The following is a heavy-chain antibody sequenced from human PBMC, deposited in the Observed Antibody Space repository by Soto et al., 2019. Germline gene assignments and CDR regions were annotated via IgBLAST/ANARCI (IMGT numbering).Heavy chain of an antibody. V-gene: IGHV4-61*01. D-gene: IGHD4-17*01. CDR3: VTDSDTVTTGY. Sequence: SETLSLTCIVSGGSVRSGNHYWSWIRQPPGKGLEWIGYIFNSGGTKYNPSLKSRVSISADMSKNQFSLNLTSVTAADTAVYYCVTDSDTVTTGYWGQGTLVTVSS. CDR1: GGSVRSGNHY. J-gene: IGHJ4*02. CDR2: IFNSGGT.